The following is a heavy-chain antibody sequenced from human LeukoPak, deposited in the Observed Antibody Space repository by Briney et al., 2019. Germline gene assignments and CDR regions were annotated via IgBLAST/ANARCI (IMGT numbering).Heavy chain of an antibody. CDR2: IYPDDSNT. J-gene: IGHJ6*03. D-gene: IGHD6-13*01. V-gene: IGHV5-51*01. CDR3: ARQGAAGKYYYYYMDV. Sequence: RESLKISCQGSGYNFPIHWIGWVRQMPGQGLEWMGIIYPDDSNTIYGPSFQGQVTISADKSINTAYLEWSSLKASDTAIYYCARQGAAGKYYYYYMDVWGKGTTVTVSS. CDR1: GYNFPIHW.